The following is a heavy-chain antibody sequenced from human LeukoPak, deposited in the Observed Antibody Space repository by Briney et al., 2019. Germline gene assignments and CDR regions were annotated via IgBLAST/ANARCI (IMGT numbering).Heavy chain of an antibody. V-gene: IGHV4-39*02. J-gene: IGHJ4*02. D-gene: IGHD7-27*01. Sequence: SETLSLTCNVTGGSISSSYYYWGRIRQPPGEGLEWIGSIYYSGSTYYNPSLKSRVTISIDTSKNHFSLELNSVTAADTAVYYCASQRKAGEPYYFDYWGQGTLVTVSS. CDR2: IYYSGST. CDR3: ASQRKAGEPYYFDY. CDR1: GGSISSSYYY.